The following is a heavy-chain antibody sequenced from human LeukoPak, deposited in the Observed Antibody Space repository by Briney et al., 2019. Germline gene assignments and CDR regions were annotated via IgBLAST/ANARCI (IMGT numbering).Heavy chain of an antibody. Sequence: SETLSLTCTVSGDSISSSTYYWGWIRQPPGKGLEWIGSIYYSGSTYYNPSLKSRVTISVDTSKNQFSLNLSSVTAADTAVYYCARLRYSSSWSLFDYWGQGPWSPSPQ. CDR3: ARLRYSSSWSLFDY. D-gene: IGHD6-13*01. J-gene: IGHJ4*02. CDR1: GDSISSSTYY. CDR2: IYYSGST. V-gene: IGHV4-39*01.